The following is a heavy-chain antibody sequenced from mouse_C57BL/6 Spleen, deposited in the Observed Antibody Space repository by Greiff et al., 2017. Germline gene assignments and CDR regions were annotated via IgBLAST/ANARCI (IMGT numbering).Heavy chain of an antibody. V-gene: IGHV1-81*01. Sequence: VQLQQSGAGLARPGASVKLSCTASGYTFTSYGISWVKQRPGQGLEWIGEICPRSGNTYYNDTFKGKATLTADKSSSTPYMELRSLTSEDTAVYVWARSRYDGDYGYFDFWGKGTTVTVSS. D-gene: IGHD2-14*01. CDR1: GYTFTSYG. CDR2: ICPRSGNT. CDR3: ARSRYDGDYGYFDF. J-gene: IGHJ1*03.